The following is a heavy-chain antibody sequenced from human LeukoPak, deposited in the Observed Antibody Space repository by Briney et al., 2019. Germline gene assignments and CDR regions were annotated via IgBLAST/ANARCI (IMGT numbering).Heavy chain of an antibody. CDR2: IDPSDSYI. V-gene: IGHV5-10-1*01. J-gene: IGHJ6*02. CDR3: ARQPGGGQLYYGTDV. Sequence: GQSLRISCKGSGYSFTSYWITWVRQMPGKGLEWMGRIDPSDSYIDYSPSFQGHVTISAEKSISTAYLQWSSLKASDTAMYYCARQPGGGQLYYGTDVWGQGTTCTVSS. D-gene: IGHD1-14*01. CDR1: GYSFTSYW.